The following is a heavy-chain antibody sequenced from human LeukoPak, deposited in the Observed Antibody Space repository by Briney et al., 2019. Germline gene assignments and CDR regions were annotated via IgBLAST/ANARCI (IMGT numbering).Heavy chain of an antibody. Sequence: PGGSLRLSCAASGFTVSSNYMSWVRQAPGKGLEWVSVIYSGGSTYYADSVKGRFTISRDNSKSTLYLQMNSLRAEDTAVYYCARGIVLLWFGELPDAFDIWGQGTMVTVSS. CDR2: IYSGGST. J-gene: IGHJ3*02. CDR1: GFTVSSNY. D-gene: IGHD3-10*01. CDR3: ARGIVLLWFGELPDAFDI. V-gene: IGHV3-53*01.